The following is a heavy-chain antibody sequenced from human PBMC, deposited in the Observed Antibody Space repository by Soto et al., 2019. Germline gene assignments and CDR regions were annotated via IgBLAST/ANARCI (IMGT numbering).Heavy chain of an antibody. CDR2: IYYSGST. J-gene: IGHJ5*02. Sequence: LTCTVSGGSISSSTYYWGWIRQPPGKGLEWVGSIYYSGSTYYNPSLKSRVTISVDTSKNQFSLKLNSVTAADTAVYYCARHTITLNWFDPWGQGTLVTVSS. CDR3: ARHTITLNWFDP. D-gene: IGHD5-12*01. CDR1: GGSISSSTYY. V-gene: IGHV4-39*01.